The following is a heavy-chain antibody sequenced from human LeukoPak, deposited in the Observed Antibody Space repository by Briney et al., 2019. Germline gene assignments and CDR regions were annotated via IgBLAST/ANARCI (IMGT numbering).Heavy chain of an antibody. CDR1: GVSISGTTYC. CDR3: VADPINFDF. J-gene: IGHJ4*02. Sequence: SETLSLTCTVSGVSISGTTYCWAWIRQPPGKGLEWIGSIYSSGHTIYNASLKGRITISVDRSENQFSLNLRSVTAADTAVYYCVADPINFDFWGQGNLVTASS. CDR2: IYSSGHT. V-gene: IGHV4-39*07.